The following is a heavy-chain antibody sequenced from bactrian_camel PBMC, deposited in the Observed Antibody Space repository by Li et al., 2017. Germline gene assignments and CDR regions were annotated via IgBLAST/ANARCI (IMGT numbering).Heavy chain of an antibody. CDR3: ARVRGVAAVGFVDY. CDR1: EFSLY. CDR2: IYTGSSPQYTGGETT. D-gene: IGHD7*01. Sequence: DVQLVESGGGLVQPGTSARLSCVASEFSLYMVWVRQAPGKGLEWVASIYTGSSPQYTGGETTNYADSVKGRFTISRDNAKNTVYLQMNSLKPDDTAVYSCARVRGVAAVGFVDYWGQGTQVTVS. V-gene: IGHV3S19*01. J-gene: IGHJ4*01.